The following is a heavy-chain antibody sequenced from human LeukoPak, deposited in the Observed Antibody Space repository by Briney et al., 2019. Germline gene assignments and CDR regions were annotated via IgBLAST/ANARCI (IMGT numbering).Heavy chain of an antibody. CDR1: GGTFSSYT. CDR3: ARDGNSSGWYADY. CDR2: IIPILGIA. Sequence: ASVKVSCKASGGTFSSYTISWVRQAPGQGLEWMGRIIPILGIANYAQKFQGRVTITADKSTSTAYMELSSLRSEDTAVYYCARDGNSSGWYADYWGQGTLVTVSS. D-gene: IGHD6-19*01. V-gene: IGHV1-69*04. J-gene: IGHJ4*02.